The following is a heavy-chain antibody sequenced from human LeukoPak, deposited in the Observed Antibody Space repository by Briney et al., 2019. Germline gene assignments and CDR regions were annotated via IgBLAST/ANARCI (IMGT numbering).Heavy chain of an antibody. Sequence: GGSLRLSCVASGFTFSDYAMNWVRQAPGKGLEWVSTFKTKYNQVYYAESVRGWFTISTDNSRNTVFLQMNSLRADDTALYYCARSVPDYTRFGYWGQGALVTVSS. V-gene: IGHV3-23*05. J-gene: IGHJ4*02. CDR2: FKTKYNQV. CDR1: GFTFSDYA. D-gene: IGHD4-11*01. CDR3: ARSVPDYTRFGY.